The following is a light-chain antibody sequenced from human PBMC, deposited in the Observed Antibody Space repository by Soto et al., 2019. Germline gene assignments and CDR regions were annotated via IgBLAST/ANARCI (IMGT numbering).Light chain of an antibody. J-gene: IGLJ1*01. V-gene: IGLV2-14*03. CDR2: DVY. CDR1: SSDVGAYNY. Sequence: QAVLTQPTSVAGSTGQSIVISCTRTSSDVGAYNYVSWYQQHPGKAPKLMIYDVYDRPSGVSYRFSGSKSGNTASLTISVLQGEDEADYYCSSYTIGRTYIFGTGTKVTGL. CDR3: SSYTIGRTYI.